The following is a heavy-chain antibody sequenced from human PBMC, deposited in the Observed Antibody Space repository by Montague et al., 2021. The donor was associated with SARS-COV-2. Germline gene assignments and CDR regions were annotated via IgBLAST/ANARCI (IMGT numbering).Heavy chain of an antibody. CDR1: DVSLSTSTW. J-gene: IGHJ4*02. CDR3: ARAGLGNRGFDY. D-gene: IGHD3/OR15-3a*01. CDR2: IYLSGFT. Sequence: SETLSLTCVVSDVSLSTSTWWSWVRQSPGKGLEWVGEIYLSGFTHYNPSVKSRVSISLDDSRSQFFQRLTSVTAEDTAVYFCARAGLGNRGFDYWGQGTLVTVSS. V-gene: IGHV4-4*02.